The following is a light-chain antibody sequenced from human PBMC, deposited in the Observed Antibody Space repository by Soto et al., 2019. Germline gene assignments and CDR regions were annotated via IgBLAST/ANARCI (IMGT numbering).Light chain of an antibody. CDR2: DAS. V-gene: IGKV3-11*01. CDR3: QQRSNWPLT. Sequence: EIVLTQSPATLSSSPGERGTLSCMASQSVSSYLAWYQQKPGQAPRLLIYDASIMSTGIPARFSGSGSGTEFTLTISSLEPEDFAFYYCQQRSNWPLTFGGGTKVEIK. J-gene: IGKJ4*01. CDR1: QSVSSY.